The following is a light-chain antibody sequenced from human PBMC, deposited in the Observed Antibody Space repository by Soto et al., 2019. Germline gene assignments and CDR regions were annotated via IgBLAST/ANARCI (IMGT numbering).Light chain of an antibody. J-gene: IGLJ3*02. V-gene: IGLV1-40*01. CDR2: DNT. CDR1: SSNLGAGYD. Sequence: QSVLTQPPSMSGAPGQRVTMSCTGSSSNLGAGYDVHWYQRLPGAAPKLLIYDNTHRPSGVPNRFSGSKSGTSASLAFTGLQAEDEADYYCQSYDSGLSGHWVFGGGTKLTVL. CDR3: QSYDSGLSGHWV.